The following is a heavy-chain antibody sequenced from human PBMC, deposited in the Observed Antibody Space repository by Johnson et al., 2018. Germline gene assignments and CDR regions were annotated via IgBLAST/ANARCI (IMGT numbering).Heavy chain of an antibody. V-gene: IGHV1-69*01. CDR3: ARSVAVGCGVLYDYGMGV. D-gene: IGHD6-19*01. CDR1: GGTFSSYA. CDR2: IIPIFGTA. J-gene: IGHJ6*02. Sequence: QVQLVESGAEVKKPGSSVKVSCKASGGTFSSYAISWVRQAPGQGLEWMGGIIPIFGTANYAQKFQGRVTVTADESTRTGYMGVSSLRSEDTAVFYCARSVAVGCGVLYDYGMGVWGQGTTVTV.